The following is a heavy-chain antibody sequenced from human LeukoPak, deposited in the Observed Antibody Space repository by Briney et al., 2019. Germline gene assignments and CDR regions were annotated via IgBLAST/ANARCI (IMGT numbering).Heavy chain of an antibody. V-gene: IGHV4-59*08. CDR1: GGSISSYF. CDR2: IYYSEST. J-gene: IGHJ4*02. D-gene: IGHD6-19*01. CDR3: ARLTGQAVAGTFLDY. Sequence: SETLSLTCTVSGGSISSYFWSWIRQPPGKGLEWIGYIYYSESTNYNPSLKSRVTISVDTSKNQFSLEMKSVTAADTAVYYCARLTGQAVAGTFLDYWGQGTLVTVSS.